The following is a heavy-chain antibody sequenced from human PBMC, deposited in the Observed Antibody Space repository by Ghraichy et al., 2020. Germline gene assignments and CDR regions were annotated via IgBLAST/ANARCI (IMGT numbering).Heavy chain of an antibody. Sequence: SETLSLTCAVYGGSFSGYYWSWIRQPPGKGLEWIGEINHSGTTNQNPSLKSRVTLSVDMSNNQFSLKLNSVTAADTAVYYCARGRVGFDPWGQGTLVTVSS. J-gene: IGHJ5*02. V-gene: IGHV4-34*01. CDR1: GGSFSGYY. CDR3: ARGRVGFDP. D-gene: IGHD3-10*01. CDR2: INHSGTT.